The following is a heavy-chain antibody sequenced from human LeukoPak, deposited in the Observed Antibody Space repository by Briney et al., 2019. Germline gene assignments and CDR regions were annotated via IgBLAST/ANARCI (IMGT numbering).Heavy chain of an antibody. CDR1: GFTFNSYA. J-gene: IGHJ6*03. Sequence: PGGSLRLSCIPSGFTFNSYAMFWVRQAPGKGLEWVSLIWYDGSNKYYADSVKGRFTVSRDNSKSTLYLQMNSLRAEDTAVYYCARARGWQPNYYYYYMDVWGTGTTVTVSS. CDR3: ARARGWQPNYYYYYMDV. D-gene: IGHD2-15*01. CDR2: IWYDGSNK. V-gene: IGHV3-33*07.